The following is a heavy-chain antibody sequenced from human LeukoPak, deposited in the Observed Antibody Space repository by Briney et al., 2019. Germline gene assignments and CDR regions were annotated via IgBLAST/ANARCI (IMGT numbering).Heavy chain of an antibody. CDR2: IIPIFGTT. CDR1: GGTFSSYA. J-gene: IGHJ6*02. V-gene: IGHV1-69*01. Sequence: PPASVKVSCKASGGTFSSYAISWVRQAPGQGLEWMGGIIPIFGTTNYAQKFQGRVTITADESTSTAYMELSSLRSEDTAVYYCARAHSNYVQLVGSYYGMDVWGQGTTVTVSS. CDR3: ARAHSNYVQLVGSYYGMDV. D-gene: IGHD4-11*01.